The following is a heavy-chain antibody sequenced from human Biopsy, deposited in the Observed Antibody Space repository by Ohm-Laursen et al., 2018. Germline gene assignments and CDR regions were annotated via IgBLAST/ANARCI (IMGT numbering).Heavy chain of an antibody. Sequence: SSVKVSCKASGYTFTTYDITWVRQATGQGPEWMGWMNPISGNTGYAHKFRGRVTMTSDGSISTAYLEVSSLTFEDTAVYYCARAVRYRLLYDPWGQGTLVTVSS. J-gene: IGHJ5*02. CDR1: GYTFTTYD. CDR2: MNPISGNT. CDR3: ARAVRYRLLYDP. D-gene: IGHD2/OR15-2a*01. V-gene: IGHV1-8*01.